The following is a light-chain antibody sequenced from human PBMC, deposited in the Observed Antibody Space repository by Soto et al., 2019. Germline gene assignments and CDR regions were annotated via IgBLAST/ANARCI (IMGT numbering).Light chain of an antibody. CDR1: SSNIENNY. Sequence: QSVLTQPPSVSAAPGQKVTISCSGSSSNIENNYVSWYQQLPGTAPKLLIYDNNKRPSGIPDRFSGSKSGTSATLGITGLQTGDEADYYCATWDSSLSVVFCGGTKLTVL. CDR3: ATWDSSLSVV. V-gene: IGLV1-51*01. CDR2: DNN. J-gene: IGLJ2*01.